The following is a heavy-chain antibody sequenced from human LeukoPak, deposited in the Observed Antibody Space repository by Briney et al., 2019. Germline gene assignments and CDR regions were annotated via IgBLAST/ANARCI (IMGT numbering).Heavy chain of an antibody. CDR1: GGSISSSIYY. D-gene: IGHD3-9*01. CDR2: IYYSGST. Sequence: PSETLSLTCTVSGGSISSSIYYWAWIRQSPGKGLEWIGSIYYSGSTYYNPSLKSRVTISVDTSKNQFSLKLSSVTAADTAVYYCARRGYDILTGFIDAFDIWGQGTMVTVSS. V-gene: IGHV4-39*01. J-gene: IGHJ3*02. CDR3: ARRGYDILTGFIDAFDI.